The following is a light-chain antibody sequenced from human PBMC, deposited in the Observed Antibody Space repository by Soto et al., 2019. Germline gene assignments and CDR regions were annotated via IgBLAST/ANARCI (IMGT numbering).Light chain of an antibody. J-gene: IGKJ1*01. Sequence: LQMTQSPYTLSESVGARVTMICRASQSISSYLNWYQQKPGTAPKLLIYHASTLESGVPSRFSGSGSGTEFTLTISSLQPDDFATYYCQQYNSYSFGQGTKVDIK. CDR3: QQYNSYS. CDR1: QSISSY. V-gene: IGKV1-5*02. CDR2: HAS.